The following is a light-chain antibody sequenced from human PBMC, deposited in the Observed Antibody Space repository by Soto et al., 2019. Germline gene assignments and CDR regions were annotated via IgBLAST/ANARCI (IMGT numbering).Light chain of an antibody. J-gene: IGLJ1*01. CDR3: SSYTSRSTQV. CDR1: SIDVGCYNY. Sequence: QSSLTQPASVSGSPGQSITISCPGTSIDVGCYNYVSWYQQHPGKAPKLMIYDVSNRPSGVSNRFSGSKSGNTASLTISGLQAEDEADYYCSSYTSRSTQVFGTGTKVTV. CDR2: DVS. V-gene: IGLV2-14*01.